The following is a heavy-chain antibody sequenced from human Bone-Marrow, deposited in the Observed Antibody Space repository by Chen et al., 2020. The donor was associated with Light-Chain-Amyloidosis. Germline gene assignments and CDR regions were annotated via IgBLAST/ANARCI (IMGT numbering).Heavy chain of an antibody. D-gene: IGHD3-9*01. CDR3: SRGGTSLTRYYSPMDV. CDR1: GFTFSDHY. Sequence: EVHLVESGGGLVQPGGSLRLSCAASGFTFSDHYMDWVRQAPGKGLEWVGRSRNKVNGYTTEYAASVKGRFTVSRYDSKNSLYLQMASLRTDDTAVYYCSRGGTSLTRYYSPMDVWGQGTTVTVSS. J-gene: IGHJ6*02. V-gene: IGHV3-72*01. CDR2: SRNKVNGYTT.